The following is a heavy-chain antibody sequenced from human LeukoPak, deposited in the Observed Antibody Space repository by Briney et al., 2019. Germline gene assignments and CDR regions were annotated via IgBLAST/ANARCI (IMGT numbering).Heavy chain of an antibody. D-gene: IGHD6-13*01. J-gene: IGHJ4*02. CDR1: GFNFRTYA. V-gene: IGHV3-23*01. CDR3: ARAQAQQLVLGYFDY. Sequence: GGSLRLSCAASGFNFRTYAMSWVRQAPGKGLEWFSSISDSGDATYYVDSVKGRFTVSRDNPKNTLYLQLSSLRVEDMAVYYCARAQAQQLVLGYFDYWGQGTLVTVSS. CDR2: ISDSGDAT.